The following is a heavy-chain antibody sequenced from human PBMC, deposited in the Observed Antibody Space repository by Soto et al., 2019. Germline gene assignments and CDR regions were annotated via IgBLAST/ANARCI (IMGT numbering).Heavy chain of an antibody. CDR1: GFTFRTYG. CDR3: AKVIRADSTSSNFYYYSGLDV. J-gene: IGHJ6*02. V-gene: IGHV3-30*18. D-gene: IGHD6-6*01. CDR2: ISNTGINK. Sequence: QVQLVESGGGVVQPGRSLRLSCAASGFTFRTYGMHWVRQAPGKGLEWLAVISNTGINKYYADSVKGRFTISRDNSRDTLFLQMNSLRGEATAIYYCAKVIRADSTSSNFYYYSGLDVWGQGTPVTVSS.